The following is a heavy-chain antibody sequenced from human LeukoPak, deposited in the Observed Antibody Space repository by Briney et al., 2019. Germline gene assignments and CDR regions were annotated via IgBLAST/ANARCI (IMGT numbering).Heavy chain of an antibody. J-gene: IGHJ4*02. D-gene: IGHD2-21*02. CDR2: IKQDGSEK. CDR3: ARNLRPAYCGGDCISDY. Sequence: GGSLRLSCAASGFTFSSYWMSWVRQAPGKGLEWVANIKQDGSEKYYVDSVKGRFTISRDNAKNSLYLQMNSLRAEDTAVYYCARNLRPAYCGGDCISDYWGQGTLVTVSS. V-gene: IGHV3-7*01. CDR1: GFTFSSYW.